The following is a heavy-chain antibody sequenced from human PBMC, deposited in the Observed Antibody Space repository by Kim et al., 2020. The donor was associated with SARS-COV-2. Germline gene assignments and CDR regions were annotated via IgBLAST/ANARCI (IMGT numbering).Heavy chain of an antibody. CDR2: ISAYNGNT. V-gene: IGHV1-18*01. CDR3: AREPLRYFDWGVFDYYYYGMDV. J-gene: IGHJ6*02. CDR1: GYTFTSYG. D-gene: IGHD3-9*01. Sequence: ASMKVSCKASGYTFTSYGISWVRQAPGQGLEWMGWISAYNGNTNYAQKLQGRVTMTTDTSTSTAYMELRSLRSDDTAVYYCAREPLRYFDWGVFDYYYYGMDVWGQGTTVTVSS.